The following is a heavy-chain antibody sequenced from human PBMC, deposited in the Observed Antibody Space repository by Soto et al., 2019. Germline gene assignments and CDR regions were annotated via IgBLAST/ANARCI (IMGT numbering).Heavy chain of an antibody. V-gene: IGHV1-18*01. D-gene: IGHD6-19*01. J-gene: IGHJ6*02. CDR3: ARDENSSGWYFYYYYYGMDV. CDR1: GYTFTSYG. CDR2: ISAYNGNT. Sequence: ASVKVSCKASGYTFTSYGISWVRQAPGQGLEWMGWISAYNGNTNYAQKLQGRVTMTTDTSTSTAYMELRSLRSDDTAVYYCARDENSSGWYFYYYYYGMDVWGQGTTVTVSS.